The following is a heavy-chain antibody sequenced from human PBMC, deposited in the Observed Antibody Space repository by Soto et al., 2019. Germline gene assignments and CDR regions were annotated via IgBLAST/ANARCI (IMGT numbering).Heavy chain of an antibody. CDR3: ASQYCSSTSCYEDY. J-gene: IGHJ4*02. D-gene: IGHD2-2*01. CDR2: IYSGGST. Sequence: EVQLVESGGGLVQPGGSLRLSCAASGFTVSSNYMSWVRQAPGKGLEWVSVIYSGGSTYYADSVKGRFTISRDNSKNTLYLQMNSLSAEDTAVYYCASQYCSSTSCYEDYWGQGTLVTVSS. CDR1: GFTVSSNY. V-gene: IGHV3-66*04.